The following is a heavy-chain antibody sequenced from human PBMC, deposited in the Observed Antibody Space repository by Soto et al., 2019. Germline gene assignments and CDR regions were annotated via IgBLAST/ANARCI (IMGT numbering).Heavy chain of an antibody. J-gene: IGHJ6*02. V-gene: IGHV6-1*01. CDR2: TYYRSKWYN. CDR1: GDSVSSNSAA. D-gene: IGHD6-13*01. Sequence: PSQTVSLTCAISGDSVSSNSAAWNWIRQSPSRGLEWLGRTYYRSKWYNDYAVSVRSRITINPDTSKNQFSLQLNSVTPEDTAVYYCARVSYSSSLYYYYGMDVWGQGTTVTVSS. CDR3: ARVSYSSSLYYYYGMDV.